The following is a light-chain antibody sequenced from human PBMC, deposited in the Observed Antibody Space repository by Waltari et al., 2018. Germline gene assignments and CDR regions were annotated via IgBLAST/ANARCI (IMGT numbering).Light chain of an antibody. V-gene: IGKV4-1*01. Sequence: DIVMTQSPDSLAVSLGERATINCKSSQSVLSPSYNKNFLAWYQQKPGQPPKLLIYWASTRESGVPDRFSGSGSGTDFTLTISSLQSEDVAVYYCQQYYSSPWTFGQGSKVEIK. CDR2: WAS. J-gene: IGKJ1*01. CDR3: QQYYSSPWT. CDR1: QSVLSPSYNKNF.